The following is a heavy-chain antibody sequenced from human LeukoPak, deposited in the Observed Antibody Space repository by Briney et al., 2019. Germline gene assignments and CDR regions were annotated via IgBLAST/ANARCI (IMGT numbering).Heavy chain of an antibody. Sequence: GGSLRLSCAASGFTISSYAMSWVRQAPGKGLEWVSAISGSGGSTYYADSVKGRFTISRVNSKNILYLQMNSLRAEDTAVYYCAKGSLKFDYWGQGTLVTVSS. CDR1: GFTISSYA. CDR2: ISGSGGST. J-gene: IGHJ4*02. CDR3: AKGSLKFDY. V-gene: IGHV3-23*01.